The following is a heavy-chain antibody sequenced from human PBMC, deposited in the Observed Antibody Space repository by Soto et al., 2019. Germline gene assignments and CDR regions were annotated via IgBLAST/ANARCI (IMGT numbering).Heavy chain of an antibody. CDR2: VSGSGGST. D-gene: IGHD3-22*01. Sequence: HPGGSLRLSCAASGFTFSYAMSWVRRAPGKGLEWVSAVSGSGGSTYYADSVKGRFTISRDNSKNTLFLQMNSLSAEDTAVYYCAKDSDFYDSSLYFDFWGQGTLVTVSS. CDR3: AKDSDFYDSSLYFDF. CDR1: GFTFSYA. J-gene: IGHJ4*02. V-gene: IGHV3-23*01.